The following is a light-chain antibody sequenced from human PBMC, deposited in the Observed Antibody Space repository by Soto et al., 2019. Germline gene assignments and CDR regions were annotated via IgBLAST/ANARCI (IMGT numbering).Light chain of an antibody. V-gene: IGKV2-30*02. CDR3: MPGTHLPWT. CDR1: QSLIHSDGDTY. CDR2: KVS. J-gene: IGKJ1*01. Sequence: DVVMTRSPLSLPVTLGQPASISCRSSQSLIHSDGDTYLNWFQQRPGQSPRRLIYKVSDRDSGVPERFGCSGSGTDFTLQISRVEAEDVGIYYFMPGTHLPWTVGQGPEVEI.